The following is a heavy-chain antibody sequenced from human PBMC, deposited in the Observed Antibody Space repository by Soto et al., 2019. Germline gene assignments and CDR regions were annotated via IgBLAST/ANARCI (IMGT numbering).Heavy chain of an antibody. V-gene: IGHV1-69*02. CDR2: IIPILGIA. J-gene: IGHJ3*02. Sequence: QVQLVQSGAEVKKPGSSVKVSCKASGGTFSSYTISWVRQAPGQGLEWMGRIIPILGIANYAQKFQGRVTITADKSTSTAYMELSSLRSEDTAVYYCRQSDSSSWKKLDAFDIWGQGTMVTVSS. D-gene: IGHD6-13*01. CDR3: RQSDSSSWKKLDAFDI. CDR1: GGTFSSYT.